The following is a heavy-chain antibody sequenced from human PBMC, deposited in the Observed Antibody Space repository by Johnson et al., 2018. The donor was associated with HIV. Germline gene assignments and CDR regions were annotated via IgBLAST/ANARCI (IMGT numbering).Heavy chain of an antibody. CDR2: ISWNSGSI. Sequence: QLVESGGGMVQPGRSLRLSCAATGFTFDDYAMHWVRQAPGKGLEWVSGISWNSGSIGYADSVKGRFTVSSDYSENTLYLQMNSLAAEDTAVYYCATKGSKWELIVEGFAVWGQGTMVTVSS. D-gene: IGHD1-26*01. J-gene: IGHJ3*01. CDR3: ATKGSKWELIVEGFAV. CDR1: GFTFDDYA. V-gene: IGHV3-9*01.